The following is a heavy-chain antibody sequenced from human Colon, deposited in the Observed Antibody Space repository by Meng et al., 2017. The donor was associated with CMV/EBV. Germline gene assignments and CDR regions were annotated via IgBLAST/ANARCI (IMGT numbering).Heavy chain of an antibody. D-gene: IGHD3-10*01. V-gene: IGHV3-66*02. Sequence: GGSLRLSCAASGFIVSNNNMSWVRQTPGKGLEYVSVISSGGSTEYVDSVRGRFTISRDNSKSALYLHMNSLRVEDTAVYYCVREGYYGAWGQGTLVTVSS. CDR2: ISSGGST. CDR1: GFIVSNNN. J-gene: IGHJ5*02. CDR3: VREGYYGA.